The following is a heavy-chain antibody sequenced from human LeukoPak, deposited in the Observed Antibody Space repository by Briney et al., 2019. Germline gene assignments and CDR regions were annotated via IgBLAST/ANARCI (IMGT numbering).Heavy chain of an antibody. Sequence: SETLSLTCTVSGGSISSSSYYWGWIRQPPGKGLEWIGSIYHSGSTYYNPSLKSRVTISVDTSKNQFSLKLSSVTAADTAVYYCARAGYYDIKIAFDIWGQGTMVTVSS. CDR2: IYHSGST. J-gene: IGHJ3*02. V-gene: IGHV4-39*07. D-gene: IGHD3-9*01. CDR3: ARAGYYDIKIAFDI. CDR1: GGSISSSSYY.